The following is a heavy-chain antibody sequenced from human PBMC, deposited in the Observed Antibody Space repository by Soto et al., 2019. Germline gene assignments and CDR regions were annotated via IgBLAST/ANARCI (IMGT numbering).Heavy chain of an antibody. V-gene: IGHV4-59*12. Sequence: PSETLSLTCTVSGGSISSYYWSWIRQPPGKGLEWIGYIYYSGSTNYNPSLKSRVTISVDTSKNQFSLGLSSVTAADTAVYYCAREYTYGAPYYFDYWGRGALVTVSS. CDR1: GGSISSYY. CDR2: IYYSGST. J-gene: IGHJ4*02. D-gene: IGHD5-18*01. CDR3: AREYTYGAPYYFDY.